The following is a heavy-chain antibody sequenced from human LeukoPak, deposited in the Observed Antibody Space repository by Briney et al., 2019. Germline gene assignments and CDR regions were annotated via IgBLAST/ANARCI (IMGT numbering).Heavy chain of an antibody. CDR1: SGSISSSSYY. CDR3: ARIDYGDYSFDY. Sequence: SETLSLTCTVSSGSISSSSYYWGWVRQPPGKGLEWIGSIYYSGSTYYNPSLKSRVTISVDTSKNQFSLKLSSVTAADTPVYYCARIDYGDYSFDYWGQGTLVTVSS. V-gene: IGHV4-39*07. D-gene: IGHD4-17*01. CDR2: IYYSGST. J-gene: IGHJ4*02.